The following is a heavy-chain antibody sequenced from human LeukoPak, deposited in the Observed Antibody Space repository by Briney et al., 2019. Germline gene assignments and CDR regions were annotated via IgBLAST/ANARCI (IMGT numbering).Heavy chain of an antibody. CDR1: GYTFISYA. CDR3: ARDLGYCSGGSCYPGGTFDY. J-gene: IGHJ4*02. D-gene: IGHD2-15*01. Sequence: SVKVSCKASGYTFISYAISWVRQAPGQGLEWMGRIIPILGIANYAQKFQGRVTITADKSTSTAYMELSSLRSEDTAVYYCARDLGYCSGGSCYPGGTFDYWGQGTLVTVSS. V-gene: IGHV1-69*04. CDR2: IIPILGIA.